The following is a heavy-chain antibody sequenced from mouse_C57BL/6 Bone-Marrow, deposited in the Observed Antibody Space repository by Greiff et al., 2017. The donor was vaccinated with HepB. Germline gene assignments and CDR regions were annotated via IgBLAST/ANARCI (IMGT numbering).Heavy chain of an antibody. D-gene: IGHD2-10*01. CDR1: GFTFSDYG. J-gene: IGHJ4*01. V-gene: IGHV5-17*01. Sequence: EVQGVESGGGLVKPGGSLKLSCTASGFTFSDYGMHWVRQAPEKGLEWVAYISSGSSTIYYADTVKGRFTISRDNAKNTLFLQMTSLRSEDTAMYYCATYYYYAMDYWGQGTSVTVSS. CDR2: ISSGSSTI. CDR3: ATYYYYAMDY.